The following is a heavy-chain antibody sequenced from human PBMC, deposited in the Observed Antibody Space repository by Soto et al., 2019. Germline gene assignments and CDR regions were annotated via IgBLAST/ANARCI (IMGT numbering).Heavy chain of an antibody. CDR1: GGSISSSSYY. Sequence: NPSETLSLTCTVSGGSISSSSYYWGWIRQPPGKGLEWIGSIYYSGSTYYNPSLKSRVTISVDTSKNQFSLKLSSVTAADTAVYYCARLALVATGWVDYYYYMDVWGKGTTVTVSS. J-gene: IGHJ6*03. CDR2: IYYSGST. CDR3: ARLALVATGWVDYYYYMDV. D-gene: IGHD5-12*01. V-gene: IGHV4-39*01.